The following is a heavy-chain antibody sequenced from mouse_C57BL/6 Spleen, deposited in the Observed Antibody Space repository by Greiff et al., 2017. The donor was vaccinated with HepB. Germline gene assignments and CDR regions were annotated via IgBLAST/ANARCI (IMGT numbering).Heavy chain of an antibody. V-gene: IGHV5-9-1*02. J-gene: IGHJ1*03. CDR1: GFTFSSYA. D-gene: IGHD1-1*01. CDR2: ISSGGDYI. Sequence: EVNLVESGEGLVKPGGSLKLSCAASGFTFSSYAMSWVRQTPEKRLEWVAYISSGGDYIYYADTVKGRFTISRDNARNTLYLQMSSLKSEDTAMYYCTRGGEYYGSSYGWYFDVWGTGTTVTVSS. CDR3: TRGGEYYGSSYGWYFDV.